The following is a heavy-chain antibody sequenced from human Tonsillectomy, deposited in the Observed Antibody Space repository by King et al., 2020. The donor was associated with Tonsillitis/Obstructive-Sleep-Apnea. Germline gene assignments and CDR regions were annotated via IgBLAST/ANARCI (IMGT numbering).Heavy chain of an antibody. CDR1: GHSIRSSSYY. V-gene: IGHV4-39*01. CDR2: IYYTGST. D-gene: IGHD5-24*01. CDR3: ARHVRDGYGTNFHY. Sequence: QLQESGPGLVKPSETLSLTCTVSGHSIRSSSYYWGWIRQPPGKGLEWIGTIYYTGSTYYNPSLKSRVTISVDTSKNHFSLKLSSVTAADTAVYYCARHVRDGYGTNFHYWGQGTLVTVSS. J-gene: IGHJ4*02.